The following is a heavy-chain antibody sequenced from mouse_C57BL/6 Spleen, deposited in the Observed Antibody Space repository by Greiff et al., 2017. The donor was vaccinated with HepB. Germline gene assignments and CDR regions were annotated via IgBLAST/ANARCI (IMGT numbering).Heavy chain of an antibody. D-gene: IGHD1-1*01. J-gene: IGHJ4*01. Sequence: EVNLVESGGDLVKPGGSLKLSCEASGFTFSSYGMSWVRQTPDKRLEWVATISSGGSYTYYLDSVKGRFTMSRDNAKNTLYLQMSSRKSEDTAMYYCARLYYGSSPYAMDYWGQGTSVTVSS. CDR2: ISSGGSYT. CDR3: ARLYYGSSPYAMDY. CDR1: GFTFSSYG. V-gene: IGHV5-6*01.